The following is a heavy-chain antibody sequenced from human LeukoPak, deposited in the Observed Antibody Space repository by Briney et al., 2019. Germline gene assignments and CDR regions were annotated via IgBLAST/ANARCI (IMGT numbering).Heavy chain of an antibody. CDR3: AKEAALGGY. CDR1: GFSFSDYY. D-gene: IGHD2-15*01. J-gene: IGHJ4*02. V-gene: IGHV3-11*06. Sequence: GGSLRLSCAASGFSFSDYYMSWIRQAPGKGLEWVSYISGSSDYTNYGDSVKGRFTVSRDNAKNSLYLQMNSLRAEDTAVYYCAKEAALGGYWGQGTLVTVSS. CDR2: ISGSSDYT.